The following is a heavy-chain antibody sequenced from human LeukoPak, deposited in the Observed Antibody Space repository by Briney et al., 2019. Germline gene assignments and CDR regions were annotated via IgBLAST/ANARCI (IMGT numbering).Heavy chain of an antibody. CDR3: ARVTVLLWFGETSDYYYMDV. CDR1: GFTFSTYS. D-gene: IGHD3-10*01. Sequence: PGGSLRLSCAASGFTFSTYSMNWVRRAPGKGLEWVSSISSSSNYMYYADSVKGRFTISRDNAKNSLYLQMNSLRAEDTAVYYCARVTVLLWFGETSDYYYMDVWGKGTTVTVSS. V-gene: IGHV3-21*01. CDR2: ISSSSNYM. J-gene: IGHJ6*03.